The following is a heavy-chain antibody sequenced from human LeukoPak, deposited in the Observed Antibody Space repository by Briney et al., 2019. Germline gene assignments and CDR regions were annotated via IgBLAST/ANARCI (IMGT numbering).Heavy chain of an antibody. Sequence: SETLSLTCTVSGGSISSYYWSWIRQPAGKGPEWIGRIYTSGSTNYNPSLKSRVTMSVDTSKNQFSLKLSSVTAADTAVYYCARGPYVRFGELSYYYYYYMDVWGKGTTVTISS. J-gene: IGHJ6*03. CDR3: ARGPYVRFGELSYYYYYYMDV. CDR1: GGSISSYY. D-gene: IGHD3-10*01. CDR2: IYTSGST. V-gene: IGHV4-4*07.